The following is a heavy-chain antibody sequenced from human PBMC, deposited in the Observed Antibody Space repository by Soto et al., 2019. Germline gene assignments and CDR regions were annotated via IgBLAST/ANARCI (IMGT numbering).Heavy chain of an antibody. Sequence: EVQLVQSGAEVKKPGESLRISCKGSGYIFTNYWISWVRQMPGKGLEWMGRTDPSDSYTNYSPSFQGHVTISADKSINTAYLQWSSLKASDAAMYYCARHGPLLSVWFDTWGQGPLVTVSS. V-gene: IGHV5-10-1*03. CDR2: TDPSDSYT. CDR1: GYIFTNYW. J-gene: IGHJ5*02. D-gene: IGHD2-15*01. CDR3: ARHGPLLSVWFDT.